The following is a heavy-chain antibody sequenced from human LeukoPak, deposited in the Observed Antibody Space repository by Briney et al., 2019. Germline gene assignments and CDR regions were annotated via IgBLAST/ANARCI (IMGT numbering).Heavy chain of an antibody. CDR1: GYTFTSYG. J-gene: IGHJ5*02. D-gene: IGHD2-15*01. CDR2: MSAYNGNT. Sequence: ASVKVSCKASGYTFTSYGISWLRQAPGQGLEWMGWMSAYNGNTNYAQKLQSRVTMTTDTSTSTAYMELRSLRSDDTAVYYCASNLNCSGGSCYSGWFDPWGQGTLVTVSS. V-gene: IGHV1-18*01. CDR3: ASNLNCSGGSCYSGWFDP.